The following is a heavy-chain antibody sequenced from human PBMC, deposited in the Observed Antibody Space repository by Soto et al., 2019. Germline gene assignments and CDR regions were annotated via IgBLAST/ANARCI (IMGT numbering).Heavy chain of an antibody. CDR3: AKDQGIAASHGVD. J-gene: IGHJ3*01. V-gene: IGHV3-30*18. D-gene: IGHD6-13*01. Sequence: QVQLVESGGGVVQPGTSLRLSCAASGFTFNNYGMHWVRQAPGTGLEWVATISNDGRDKYYADSVKGRLSISRDNSNNTLYLQMNSLRAEDTAVYYCAKDQGIAASHGVDWGQGTLVTVSS. CDR1: GFTFNNYG. CDR2: ISNDGRDK.